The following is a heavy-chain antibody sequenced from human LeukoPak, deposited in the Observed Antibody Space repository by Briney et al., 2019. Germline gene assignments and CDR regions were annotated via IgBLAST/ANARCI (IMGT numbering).Heavy chain of an antibody. CDR3: AKDPYDILTGVDY. V-gene: IGHV3-9*03. Sequence: GGSLRLSCAASGFTFDDYAMYWVRQAPGKGLEWVSGISWNSGSIGYADSVKGRFTISRDNAKNSLYLQMNSLRAEDMALYYCAKDPYDILTGVDYWGQGTLVTVSS. CDR2: ISWNSGSI. D-gene: IGHD3-9*01. CDR1: GFTFDDYA. J-gene: IGHJ4*02.